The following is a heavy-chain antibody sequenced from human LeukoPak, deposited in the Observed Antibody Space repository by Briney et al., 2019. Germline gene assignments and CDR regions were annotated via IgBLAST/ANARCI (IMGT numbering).Heavy chain of an antibody. CDR2: ISPSGSA. CDR1: GSSISSYY. V-gene: IGHV4-4*07. J-gene: IGHJ4*02. D-gene: IGHD1-26*01. CDR3: ARVKSGSFLFDS. Sequence: PSETLSLTCTVSGSSISSYYWSWIRQPAGKGLEWIGRISPSGSANYNPSLMSRVTLSVDTSNNQFSLNLRYVTAADTAVYYCARVKSGSFLFDSWGQGTLVIVSS.